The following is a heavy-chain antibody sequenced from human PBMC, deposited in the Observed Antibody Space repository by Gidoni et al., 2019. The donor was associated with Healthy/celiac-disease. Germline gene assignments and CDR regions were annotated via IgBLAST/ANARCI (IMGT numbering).Heavy chain of an antibody. J-gene: IGHJ4*02. CDR3: ARQWATGYQPAVFDY. CDR1: GGSCSGYY. D-gene: IGHD3-9*01. CDR2: INHSGST. Sequence: QVQLQQWGAGLLKPSETLSLTCSVYGGSCSGYYWSWIRQPPGKGLEWIGEINHSGSTNYNPSLKSRVTISVDTSKNQFSLKLSSVTAADTAVYYCARQWATGYQPAVFDYWGQGTLVTVSS. V-gene: IGHV4-34*01.